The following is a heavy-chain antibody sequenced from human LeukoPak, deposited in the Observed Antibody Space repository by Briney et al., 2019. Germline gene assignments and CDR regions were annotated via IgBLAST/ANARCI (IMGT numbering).Heavy chain of an antibody. CDR3: ARGPQVVPAAMWRVIDY. V-gene: IGHV4-30-4*08. Sequence: SQTLSLTCTVSGGSISSGDHYWSWIRQPPGKGLEWIGYIYYSGSTYYNPSLKSRVTISVDTSKNQFSLKLSSVTAADTAVYYCARGPQVVPAAMWRVIDYWGQGTLVTVSS. J-gene: IGHJ4*02. D-gene: IGHD2-2*01. CDR1: GGSISSGDHY. CDR2: IYYSGST.